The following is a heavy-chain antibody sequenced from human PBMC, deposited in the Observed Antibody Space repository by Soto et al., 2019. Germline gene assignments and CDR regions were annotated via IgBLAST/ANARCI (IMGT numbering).Heavy chain of an antibody. Sequence: GESLKISCRGSGFTFTNYWIAWVRRMPGKGLEWMGIVYPRDSDTRYSPSFQGQVTISADRSTGTAFLQWRSLKASDTALYYCARPPLPGYSIHFNSWGQGTLVTVSS. CDR3: ARPPLPGYSIHFNS. D-gene: IGHD2-15*01. J-gene: IGHJ4*02. CDR2: VYPRDSDT. V-gene: IGHV5-51*01. CDR1: GFTFTNYW.